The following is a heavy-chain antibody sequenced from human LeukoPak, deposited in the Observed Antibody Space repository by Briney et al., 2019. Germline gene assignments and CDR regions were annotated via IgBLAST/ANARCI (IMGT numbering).Heavy chain of an antibody. D-gene: IGHD6-13*01. CDR1: GFTFNDYS. CDR2: ITGDGSST. V-gene: IGHV3-43*02. Sequence: GGSLRISCAATGFTFNDYSMHWVRQVPGKGLEWVSVITGDGSSTYYTDSVRGRFTISRDNSKNSLYLQLNSLRSEDTALYYCAKDTLKYGSNYFHYWGQGTLVIVSS. J-gene: IGHJ4*02. CDR3: AKDTLKYGSNYFHY.